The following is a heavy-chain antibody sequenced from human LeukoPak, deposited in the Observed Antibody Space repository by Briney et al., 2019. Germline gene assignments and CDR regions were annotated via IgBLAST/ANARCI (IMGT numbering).Heavy chain of an antibody. J-gene: IGHJ2*01. D-gene: IGHD3-10*01. CDR1: GGSISSYY. CDR3: ARDKAGVIRYFDL. V-gene: IGHV4-59*01. CDR2: IYYSGST. Sequence: SETLSLTCTVSGGSISSYYWSWIRQPPGKGLEWIGYIYYSGSTNYNPSLKNRVTISVDTSKNQFSLKLSSVTAADTAVYYCARDKAGVIRYFDLWGRGTLVTVSS.